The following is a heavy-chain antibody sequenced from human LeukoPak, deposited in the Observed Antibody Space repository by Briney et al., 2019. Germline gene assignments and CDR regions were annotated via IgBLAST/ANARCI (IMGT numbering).Heavy chain of an antibody. Sequence: PGGSLRLSCAASGFTFSSYGMHWVRQAPGKGLERVAVISYDGSNKYYADSVKGRFTISRDNSKNTLYLQMNSLRAEDTAVYYCAKSWGGYFDYWGQGTLVTVSS. D-gene: IGHD3-16*01. CDR3: AKSWGGYFDY. CDR2: ISYDGSNK. J-gene: IGHJ4*02. V-gene: IGHV3-30*18. CDR1: GFTFSSYG.